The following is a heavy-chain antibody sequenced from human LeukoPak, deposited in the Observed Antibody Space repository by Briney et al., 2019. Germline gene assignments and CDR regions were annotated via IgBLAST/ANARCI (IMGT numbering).Heavy chain of an antibody. Sequence: PGGSLRLSCAASGFTFSSYEMNWVRQAPGKGLEWVSYISSSGSTIYYADSVKGRFTISRDNAKNSLYLQMNSLRAEDTAVYYCARVDYDSSGLSFGYFDYWGQGTLVTVSS. CDR1: GFTFSSYE. J-gene: IGHJ4*02. V-gene: IGHV3-48*03. D-gene: IGHD3-22*01. CDR3: ARVDYDSSGLSFGYFDY. CDR2: ISSSGSTI.